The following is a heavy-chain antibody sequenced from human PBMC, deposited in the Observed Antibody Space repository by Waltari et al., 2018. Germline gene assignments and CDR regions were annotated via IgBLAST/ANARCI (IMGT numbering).Heavy chain of an antibody. CDR3: AKNARQQSNYFYGMDV. V-gene: IGHV3-23*01. CDR2: ISFSGGGA. D-gene: IGHD4-4*01. CDR1: GFTFSNYA. J-gene: IGHJ6*02. Sequence: EVQLLESGGGLVQPGGSLRLSCAASGFTFSNYAMSWVRQAPGKGLEWVSAISFSGGGAYYADSVEGRFTISRDNSKNTLYLQMNSLRAEDTAVYYCAKNARQQSNYFYGMDVWGQGTTVTVSS.